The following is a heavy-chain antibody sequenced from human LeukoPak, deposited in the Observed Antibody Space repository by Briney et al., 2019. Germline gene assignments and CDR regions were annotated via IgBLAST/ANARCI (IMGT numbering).Heavy chain of an antibody. CDR3: AKGGVPAASDYWDYYYMDV. CDR2: ISSSGSTI. CDR1: GFTFSDYY. Sequence: GGSLRLSCAASGFTFSDYYMSWIRQAPGKGLEWVSYISSSGSTIYYADSVKGRFTISRDNSKNTLYLQMNSLRAEDTAVYYCAKGGVPAASDYWDYYYMDVWGKGTTVTISS. V-gene: IGHV3-11*04. J-gene: IGHJ6*03. D-gene: IGHD2-2*01.